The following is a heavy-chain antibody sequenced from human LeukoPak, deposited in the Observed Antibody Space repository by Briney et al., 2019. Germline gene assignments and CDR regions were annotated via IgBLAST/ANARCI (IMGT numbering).Heavy chain of an antibody. CDR3: ARDLIGPYYFDY. CDR1: GGSISSGSYY. J-gene: IGHJ4*02. V-gene: IGHV4-61*02. CDR2: IYTSGST. Sequence: SQTLSLTCTVPGGSISSGSYYWSWIRQPAGKGLEWIGRIYTSGSTNYNPSLKSRVTISVDTSKNQFSLKLSSVTAADTAVYYRARDLIGPYYFDYWGQGTLVTVSS.